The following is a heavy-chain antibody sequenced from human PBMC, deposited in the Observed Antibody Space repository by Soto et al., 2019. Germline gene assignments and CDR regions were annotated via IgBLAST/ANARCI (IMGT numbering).Heavy chain of an antibody. CDR2: ISYGGGTT. D-gene: IGHD3-22*01. V-gene: IGHV3-23*01. J-gene: IGHJ4*02. CDR3: AKNPGYYYDSTGYHFDY. CDR1: GFTFSIYS. Sequence: PGGSLRLSCAASGFTFSIYSMNWARQAPGKGLEWVSAISYGGGTTYYADSVKGRFTISRDNSKNTLYLQMNSLRAEDTAVYYCAKNPGYYYDSTGYHFDYWGQGTLVTVSS.